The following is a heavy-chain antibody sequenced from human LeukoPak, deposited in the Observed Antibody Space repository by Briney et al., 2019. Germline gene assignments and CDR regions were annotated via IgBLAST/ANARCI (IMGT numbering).Heavy chain of an antibody. CDR2: IYYRGTT. J-gene: IGHJ6*03. Sequence: TSETLSLTCTVSGASISSHYWTWIRQPPGKGLEWIGFIYYRGTTNYNPSLQSRVTISIDTSKNQLSLKLSSVTDADTAVYYCATTGYNTKWHPDYMDVWGKGTTVTVSS. CDR3: ATTGYNTKWHPDYMDV. V-gene: IGHV4-59*11. CDR1: GASISSHY. D-gene: IGHD5-12*01.